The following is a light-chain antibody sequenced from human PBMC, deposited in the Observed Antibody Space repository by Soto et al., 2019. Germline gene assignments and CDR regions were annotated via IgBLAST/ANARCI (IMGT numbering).Light chain of an antibody. Sequence: EIVLTQSPGTLSLSPGERATLSCRASQSVSSRDLAWYQQKPGQAPRLLIYDASSRAAGIPDRFSGSGSGTDFTLTISSLEPEDFAVYYCQQYGSSPLAFGQGTKVEIK. V-gene: IGKV3-20*01. CDR3: QQYGSSPLA. CDR2: DAS. J-gene: IGKJ1*01. CDR1: QSVSSRD.